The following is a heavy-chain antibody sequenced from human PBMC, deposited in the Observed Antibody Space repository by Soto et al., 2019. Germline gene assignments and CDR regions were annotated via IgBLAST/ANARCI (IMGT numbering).Heavy chain of an antibody. Sequence: GESPKIPRNGPGYSLTCYWIGWVRQMPGKGLGGVGIIYSGEYDNRYSPPFQGQVTIPAGKPINTAYLQWGSLKASDTARYYCARQQDSLAAREYHYYFGMDGWGKGVTVTFAS. CDR2: IYSGEYDN. J-gene: IGHJ6*04. CDR1: GYSLTCYW. V-gene: IGHV5-51*01. CDR3: ARQQDSLAAREYHYYFGMDG. D-gene: IGHD6-6*01.